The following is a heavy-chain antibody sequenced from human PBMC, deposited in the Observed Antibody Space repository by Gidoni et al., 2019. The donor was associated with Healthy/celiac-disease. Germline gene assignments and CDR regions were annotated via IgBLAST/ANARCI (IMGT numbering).Heavy chain of an antibody. D-gene: IGHD3-10*01. J-gene: IGHJ4*02. CDR1: GFTFSSYS. CDR3: ARDGKSSAGRKFDY. CDR2: ISSSSSYI. Sequence: EVQLVDSGVGLVKPGGSLRLSCAASGFTFSSYSTNWVRQAPGKGLEWVSYISSSSSYIYDADSVKGRFTISRDNAKNSLYLQMNSLRAEDTAVYYCARDGKSSAGRKFDYWGQGTLVTVSS. V-gene: IGHV3-21*01.